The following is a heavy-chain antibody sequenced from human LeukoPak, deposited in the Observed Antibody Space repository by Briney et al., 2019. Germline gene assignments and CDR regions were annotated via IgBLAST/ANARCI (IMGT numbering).Heavy chain of an antibody. V-gene: IGHV3-30*03. CDR1: GFTLRNYA. D-gene: IGHD3-3*01. CDR3: ARDRTHDFWSGYFFDY. Sequence: PGGSLRLSCVASGFTLRNYAMHWVRQAPGKGLQWMAFIAYDGNNIHYADSVKGRFTISRDNSKSTVYLQMTSLRAEDTAVYYCARDRTHDFWSGYFFDYWGQGALVTVSS. J-gene: IGHJ4*02. CDR2: IAYDGNNI.